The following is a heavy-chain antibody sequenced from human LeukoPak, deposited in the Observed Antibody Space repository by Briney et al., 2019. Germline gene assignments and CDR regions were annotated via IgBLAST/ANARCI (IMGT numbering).Heavy chain of an antibody. J-gene: IGHJ6*02. V-gene: IGHV4-34*01. D-gene: IGHD2-2*02. CDR3: ASQSLGYCSSTSCYNYYDFWSGHYYYYGMDV. CDR2: INHSGST. Sequence: PSETLSLTCAVYGGSFSGYYWSWIRQPPGKGLEWIGEINHSGSTNYNPSLKSRVTISVDTSKNQFSLKLSSVTAADTAVYYCASQSLGYCSSTSCYNYYDFWSGHYYYYGMDVWGQGTTVTVSS. CDR1: GGSFSGYY.